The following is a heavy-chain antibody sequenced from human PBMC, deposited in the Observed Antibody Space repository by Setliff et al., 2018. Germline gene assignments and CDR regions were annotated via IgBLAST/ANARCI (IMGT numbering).Heavy chain of an antibody. CDR2: IRGKGFDGTP. J-gene: IGHJ4*02. Sequence: GGSLRLSCTASGFTFDDGAVSWVRQAPGKGLEWISLIRGKGFDGTPEYADSVKGRFTISRDNAKNSLSLQMNSLRADDTAVYYCARDSDWAFDYWGQGALVTVSS. V-gene: IGHV3-49*04. CDR1: GFTFDDGA. D-gene: IGHD2-21*02. CDR3: ARDSDWAFDY.